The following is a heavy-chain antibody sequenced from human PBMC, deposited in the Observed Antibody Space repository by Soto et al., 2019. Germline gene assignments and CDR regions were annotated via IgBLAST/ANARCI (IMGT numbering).Heavy chain of an antibody. Sequence: PSDTLTPTSAVSVDSISRGYEWALIRRPPRAGLEWIGEINHSGSTNYNPSLKSRVTISVDTSKNQFSLKLSSVTAADTAVYYCARVWRAAGVLVYNWFDPWGQGTLVTVSS. CDR1: VDSISRGYE. CDR2: INHSGST. V-gene: IGHV4-38-2*01. J-gene: IGHJ5*02. D-gene: IGHD6-13*01. CDR3: ARVWRAAGVLVYNWFDP.